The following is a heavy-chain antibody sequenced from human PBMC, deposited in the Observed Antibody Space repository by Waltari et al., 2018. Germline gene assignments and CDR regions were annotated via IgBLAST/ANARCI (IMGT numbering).Heavy chain of an antibody. CDR1: GGSITSLNW. D-gene: IGHD2-2*01. J-gene: IGHJ4*02. CDR2: IFHTEAT. CDR3: VRAGYCSRSGCQTWAWD. V-gene: IGHV4-4*02. Sequence: QVQLQESGPGLVKPSGTLSLTCAVSGGSITSLNWWTWVRQPPGKGLEWIGEIFHTEATSYNPSLKSRLTRSVDKSKNQFSLKLSSVTVADTAVYYCVRAGYCSRSGCQTWAWDWGQGTLVTVSS.